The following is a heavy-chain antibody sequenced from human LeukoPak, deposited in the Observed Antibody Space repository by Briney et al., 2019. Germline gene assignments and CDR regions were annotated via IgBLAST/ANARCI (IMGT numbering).Heavy chain of an antibody. Sequence: PSETLSLTCSLSGGSIISSSYYWAWIRQPPGMGLEWIGSIYYSGITYYNSSLKSRATVSVDTSRNQFFLHLISVTAADTAVYYCARHNGHSWDVGNWFDPWGQGTLVTVSS. CDR1: GGSIISSSYY. D-gene: IGHD6-13*01. J-gene: IGHJ5*02. V-gene: IGHV4-39*01. CDR3: ARHNGHSWDVGNWFDP. CDR2: IYYSGIT.